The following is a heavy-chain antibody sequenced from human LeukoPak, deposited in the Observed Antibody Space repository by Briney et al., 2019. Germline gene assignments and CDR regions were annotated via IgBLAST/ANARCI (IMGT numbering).Heavy chain of an antibody. D-gene: IGHD3-3*01. J-gene: IGHJ4*02. CDR1: GFTFSSYG. CDR3: AESKVKLRFLEWLLDY. CDR2: ISYDGSNK. V-gene: IGHV3-30*18. Sequence: GGSLRLSCAASGFTFSSYGMHWVRQAPGKGLEWVAVISYDGSNKYYADSVKGRFTISRDNSKNTLYLQMNSLRAEDTAVYYCAESKVKLRFLEWLLDYWGQGTLVTVSS.